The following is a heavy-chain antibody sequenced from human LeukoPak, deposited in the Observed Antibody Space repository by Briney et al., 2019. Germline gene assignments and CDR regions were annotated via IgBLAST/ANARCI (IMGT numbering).Heavy chain of an antibody. J-gene: IGHJ4*02. V-gene: IGHV7-4-1*02. D-gene: IGHD2-2*01. CDR1: GYTFTSYA. Sequence: ASVKVSCKASGYTFTSYAMNWVRQAPGQGLEWMGWINTNTGNPTYAQGFTGRFVFSLDTSVSTAYLQISSLKAEDTAVYYCARLGYARVPAASVYYFDYWGQGTLVTVSS. CDR3: ARLGYARVPAASVYYFDY. CDR2: INTNTGNP.